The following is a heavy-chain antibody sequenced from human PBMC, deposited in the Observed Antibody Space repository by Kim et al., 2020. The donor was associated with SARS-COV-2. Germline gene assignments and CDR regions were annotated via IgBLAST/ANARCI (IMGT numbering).Heavy chain of an antibody. CDR3: AKESLERRTDLHH. J-gene: IGHJ1*01. Sequence: THYADSVKGRFTISTDTSKTTLYPQMNSLRAEDTAIYYCAKESLERRTDLHHWGQGTLVTVSS. V-gene: IGHV3-23*01. CDR2: T. D-gene: IGHD1-1*01.